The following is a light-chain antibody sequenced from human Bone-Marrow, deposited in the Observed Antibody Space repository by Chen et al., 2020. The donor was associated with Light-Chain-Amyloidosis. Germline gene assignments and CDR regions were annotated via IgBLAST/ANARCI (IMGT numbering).Light chain of an antibody. CDR2: WAS. CDR3: QHYYSTPPT. J-gene: IGKJ4*01. Sequence: DIVLTQSPDSLTVSLGERATLTCRSSQSLLFSSNNKNYVAWYQQKPGQPPKLLLYWASTRASGVPDRFSGGGSATDFTLTISSLQAEDVAVYYCQHYYSTPPTFGGGTKVEIK. V-gene: IGKV4-1*01. CDR1: QSLLFSSNNKNY.